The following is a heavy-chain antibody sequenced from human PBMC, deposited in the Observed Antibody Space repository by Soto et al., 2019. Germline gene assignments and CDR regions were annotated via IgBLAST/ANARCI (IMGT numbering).Heavy chain of an antibody. J-gene: IGHJ5*02. CDR2: ISAYNGNT. V-gene: IGHV1-18*01. Sequence: ASVKVSCKASGYTFTSYGISWVRQAPGQGLEWMGWISAYNGNTNYAQKLQGRVTMTTDTSTSTAYMELRSLRSDDTAVYYCARVRDSVPYNWFDPWGQGTLVTVSS. D-gene: IGHD3-22*01. CDR3: ARVRDSVPYNWFDP. CDR1: GYTFTSYG.